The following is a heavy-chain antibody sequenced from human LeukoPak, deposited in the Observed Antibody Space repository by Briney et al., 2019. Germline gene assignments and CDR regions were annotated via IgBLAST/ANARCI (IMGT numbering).Heavy chain of an antibody. J-gene: IGHJ6*03. CDR3: ARQIAAAGTPIYYYYYYMDV. D-gene: IGHD6-13*01. CDR2: INHSGST. CDR1: GGSFSGYY. V-gene: IGHV4-34*01. Sequence: SETLSLTCAVYGGSFSGYYWSWLRQPPGKGLEWIGEINHSGSTNYNPSLKSRVTISVDTSKNQFSLKLSSVTAADTAVYYCARQIAAAGTPIYYYYYYMDVWGKGTTVTISS.